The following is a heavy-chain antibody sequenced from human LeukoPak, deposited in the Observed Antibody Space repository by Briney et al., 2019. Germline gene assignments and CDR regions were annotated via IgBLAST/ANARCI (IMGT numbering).Heavy chain of an antibody. CDR2: ISSSGITM. J-gene: IGHJ3*02. CDR1: GFTFSTHE. Sequence: GGSLRLSCAASGFTFSTHEMNWFRQAPGKGLEWVSYISSSGITMYYADSVKGRFTISRDNAKKSLYLQMNSLRAEDTAVYYCARGSSGDAFDIWGQGTMVTVSS. V-gene: IGHV3-48*03. D-gene: IGHD3-10*01. CDR3: ARGSSGDAFDI.